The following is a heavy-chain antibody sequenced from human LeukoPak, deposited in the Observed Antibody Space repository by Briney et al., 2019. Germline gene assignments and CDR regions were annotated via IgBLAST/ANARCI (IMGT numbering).Heavy chain of an antibody. V-gene: IGHV3-30*18. CDR2: ISYDGSNK. CDR3: AKGSGSYPYYFDY. CDR1: GFTFSSYG. J-gene: IGHJ4*02. Sequence: GGSLRLSCAASGFTFSSYGMHWVRQAPGKGLEWVAVISYDGSNKYYADSVKGRFTISRDNSKNTLYLQMNSLRAEDTAVYYCAKGSGSYPYYFDYWGQGTLVSVSS. D-gene: IGHD1-26*01.